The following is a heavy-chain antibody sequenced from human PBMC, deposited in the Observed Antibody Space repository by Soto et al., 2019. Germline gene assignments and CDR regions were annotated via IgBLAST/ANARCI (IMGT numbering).Heavy chain of an antibody. Sequence: EGSLRLSCAASGFTFSSYAMSWVRQAPGKGLEWVSAISGSGGSTYYADSVKGRFTISRDNSKNTLYLQMNSLRAEDTAVYYCAKPSSPSGGGWFGPWRQGSVVTVS. V-gene: IGHV3-23*01. CDR3: AKPSSPSGGGWFGP. J-gene: IGHJ5*02. CDR1: GFTFSSYA. CDR2: ISGSGGST. D-gene: IGHD1-26*01.